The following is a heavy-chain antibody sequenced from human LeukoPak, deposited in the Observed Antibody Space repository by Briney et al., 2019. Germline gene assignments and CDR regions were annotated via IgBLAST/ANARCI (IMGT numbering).Heavy chain of an antibody. V-gene: IGHV3-23*01. D-gene: IGHD1-14*01. CDR1: GLSFSNFA. CDR3: ARASWVSTTDAVR. J-gene: IGHJ4*02. Sequence: GGSLRLSCAASGLSFSNFAMSWVRQGPARGPEWVSSMRGNGETFYADSVKGRFTLSSDSSTNTVYFHLNDLRVDDTAIYYCARASWVSTTDAVRRGQGTRVTVSS. CDR2: MRGNGET.